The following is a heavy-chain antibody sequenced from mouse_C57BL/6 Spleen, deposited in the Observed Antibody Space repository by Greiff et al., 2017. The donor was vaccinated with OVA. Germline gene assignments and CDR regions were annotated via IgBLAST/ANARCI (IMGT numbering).Heavy chain of an antibody. CDR2: INPGSGGT. D-gene: IGHD2-1*01. CDR3: ARHYYGNYDYAMDY. CDR1: GYAFTNYL. J-gene: IGHJ4*01. V-gene: IGHV1-54*01. Sequence: VQLQQSGAELVRPGTSVKVSCKASGYAFTNYLIEWVKQRPGQGLEWIGVINPGSGGTNYNEKFKGKATLTADKSSSTAYMQLSSLTSEDSAVYFCARHYYGNYDYAMDYWGQGTSVTVSS.